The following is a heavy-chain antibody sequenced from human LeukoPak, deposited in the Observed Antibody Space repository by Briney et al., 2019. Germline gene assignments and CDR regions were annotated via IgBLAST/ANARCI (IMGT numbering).Heavy chain of an antibody. CDR3: ARDQYCSGGSCYSEGFDY. CDR2: ISQRGSEK. J-gene: IGHJ4*02. CDR1: GFTFSSYW. V-gene: IGHV3-7*03. D-gene: IGHD2-15*01. Sequence: PGGSLRLSCAASGFTFSSYWMTWVRQTPGKGLEWVATISQRGSEKYYVDSVKGRFTISRDNAKNSLYLQMNSLRAEDTAVYYCARDQYCSGGSCYSEGFDYWGQGTLVTVSS.